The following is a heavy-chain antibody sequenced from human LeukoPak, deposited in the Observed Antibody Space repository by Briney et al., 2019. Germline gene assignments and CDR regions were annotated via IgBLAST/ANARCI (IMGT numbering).Heavy chain of an antibody. CDR1: GFTFSSYG. Sequence: GGSLRLSCAASGFTFSSYGMHWVRQAPGKGLEWVAGIWYDGNNKFYADSVKGRLIISRGNSNNMLYLQMNSLRAEDTAVFYCARDLITHFDYWGQGTLVTVSS. V-gene: IGHV3-33*01. CDR2: IWYDGNNK. J-gene: IGHJ4*02. D-gene: IGHD3-10*01. CDR3: ARDLITHFDY.